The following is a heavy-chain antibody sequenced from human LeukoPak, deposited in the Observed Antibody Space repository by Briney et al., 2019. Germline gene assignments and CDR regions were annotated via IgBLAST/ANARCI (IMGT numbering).Heavy chain of an antibody. CDR2: ISGSGGST. D-gene: IGHD5-18*01. Sequence: PGGSLRLSCAASGFTFSSYAMRWVRQAPGKGLEWVSAISGSGGSTYYADSVKGRFTISRDNSKNTLYLQMNSLRAEDTAVYYCAKDPRRGYSYGDQAFDIWGQGTMVTVSS. V-gene: IGHV3-23*01. J-gene: IGHJ3*02. CDR3: AKDPRRGYSYGDQAFDI. CDR1: GFTFSSYA.